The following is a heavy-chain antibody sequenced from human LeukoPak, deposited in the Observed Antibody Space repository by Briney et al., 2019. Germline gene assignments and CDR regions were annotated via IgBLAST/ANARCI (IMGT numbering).Heavy chain of an antibody. J-gene: IGHJ4*02. Sequence: GGSLRLSCAASGFTFSSYAMSWVRQAPGKGLEWVSGISGSGDNTYYADSVKGRFTISRDNSKNTLYVQVNSLGTEDTAAYYCAKGSYYDSSGSFYFDYWGQGTLVTVSA. CDR1: GFTFSSYA. V-gene: IGHV3-23*01. CDR2: ISGSGDNT. D-gene: IGHD3-22*01. CDR3: AKGSYYDSSGSFYFDY.